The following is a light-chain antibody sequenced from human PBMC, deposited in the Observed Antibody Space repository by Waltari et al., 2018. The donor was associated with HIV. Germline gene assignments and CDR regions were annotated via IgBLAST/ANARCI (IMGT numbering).Light chain of an antibody. J-gene: IGLJ2*01. Sequence: QSALAQSPSASGFPGQAVTISCTGTSSDIGSYDYVSWYQQHPGKAPELMIYDVYKRPSGIPARFSGSKSGNTASLTVSGLQAEDEANYYCSSYAGSTNRVVFGGGTFLTVL. CDR2: DVY. CDR1: SSDIGSYDY. V-gene: IGLV2-8*01. CDR3: SSYAGSTNRVV.